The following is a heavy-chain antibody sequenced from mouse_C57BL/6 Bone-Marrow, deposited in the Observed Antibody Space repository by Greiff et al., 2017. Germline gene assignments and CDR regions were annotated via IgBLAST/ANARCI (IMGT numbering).Heavy chain of an antibody. CDR3: ARYYYGSSSFAY. CDR2: ISSGSSTI. J-gene: IGHJ3*01. Sequence: EVMLVESGGGLVKPGGSLKLSCAASGFTFSDYGMHWVRQAPEKGLEWVAYISSGSSTIYYADTVKGRFPISRDNAKNTLFLQMTSLRSEDTAMYYCARYYYGSSSFAYWGQGTLVTVSA. CDR1: GFTFSDYG. V-gene: IGHV5-17*01. D-gene: IGHD1-1*01.